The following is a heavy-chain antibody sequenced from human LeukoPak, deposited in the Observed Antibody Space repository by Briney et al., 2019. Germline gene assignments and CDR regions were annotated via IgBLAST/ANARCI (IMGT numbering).Heavy chain of an antibody. CDR3: QVLLWFGDLNWFDP. V-gene: IGHV3-48*01. CDR1: GFTFSSYS. Sequence: PGGSLRLSCAASGFTFSSYSMNWVRQAPGKGLEWVSYISSSSSTIYYADSVKGRFTISRDNAKNSLYLQMNSLRAEDTAVYHCQVLLWFGDLNWFDPWGQGTLVTVSS. CDR2: ISSSSSTI. J-gene: IGHJ5*02. D-gene: IGHD3-10*01.